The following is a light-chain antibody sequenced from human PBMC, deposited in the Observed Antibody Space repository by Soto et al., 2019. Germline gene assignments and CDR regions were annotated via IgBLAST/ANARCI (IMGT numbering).Light chain of an antibody. J-gene: IGKJ1*01. CDR3: QQYGSSPPWT. V-gene: IGKV3-20*01. CDR1: QSVSSSY. CDR2: GAS. Sequence: EIVMTQSPSTLSVSPGGRSTLSFIASQSVSSSYLAWYQQKPGQAPRLLIYGASSRATGIPDRFSGSGSGTDFTLTISRLEPEDFAVYYCQQYGSSPPWTFGQGTKVDIK.